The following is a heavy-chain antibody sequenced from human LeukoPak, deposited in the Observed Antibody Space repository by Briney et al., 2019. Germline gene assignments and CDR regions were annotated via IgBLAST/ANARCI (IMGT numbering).Heavy chain of an antibody. CDR1: GFSLSTSGVG. CDR3: AHRFTMVREDAFDI. D-gene: IGHD3-10*01. V-gene: IGHV2-5*02. Sequence: SGPTLVNPTQTLTLTCTFSGFSLSTSGVGVGWIRQPPGKALEWLALIYWGDDKRYSQSLKSRLTITKDTSKNQVVLTMTNMDPVDTATYYCAHRFTMVREDAFDIWGQGTMVTVSS. J-gene: IGHJ3*02. CDR2: IYWGDDK.